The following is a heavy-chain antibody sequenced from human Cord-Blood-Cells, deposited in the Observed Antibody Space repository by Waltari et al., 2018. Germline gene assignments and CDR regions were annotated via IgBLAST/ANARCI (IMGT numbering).Heavy chain of an antibody. CDR1: GASFRGYY. V-gene: IGHV4-34*01. CDR2: INHSGST. J-gene: IGHJ6*02. Sequence: QVQLQQWGAGLLKPSETLSLTGAVSGASFRGYYWSWLRQPPGQRLEWIREINHSGSTNYNPSLKSRVTISVDTSKNQFSLKLSSVTAADTAVYYCARGWRYCSSTSCYYYYGMDVWGQGTTVTVSS. CDR3: ARGWRYCSSTSCYYYYGMDV. D-gene: IGHD2-2*01.